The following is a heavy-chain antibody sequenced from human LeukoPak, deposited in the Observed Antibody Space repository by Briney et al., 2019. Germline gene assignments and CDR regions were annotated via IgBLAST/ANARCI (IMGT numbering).Heavy chain of an antibody. CDR3: ARRQLCDY. Sequence: SETLSLTCAVYGGSFSGYYWSWVRQPPGKGLEWIGEINHSGSTNYNPSLKSRVTISVDTSKNQFSLKLSSVTAADTAVYYCARRQLCDYWGQGTLVTVSS. CDR2: INHSGST. V-gene: IGHV4-34*01. D-gene: IGHD5-18*01. CDR1: GGSFSGYY. J-gene: IGHJ4*02.